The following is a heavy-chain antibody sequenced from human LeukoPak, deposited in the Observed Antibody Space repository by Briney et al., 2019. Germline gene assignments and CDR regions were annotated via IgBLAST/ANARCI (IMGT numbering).Heavy chain of an antibody. V-gene: IGHV3-64*04. Sequence: GGSLRLSCSASGFTFSSYAMHWVRQAPGKGLEYVSAISSNGGSTYYADSVKGRFTISRDNSRNTLYLQMNSLRAEDTAVYYCARGYYDFWSGHYFDYWGQGTLVTVSS. D-gene: IGHD3-3*01. CDR1: GFTFSSYA. CDR2: ISSNGGST. J-gene: IGHJ4*02. CDR3: ARGYYDFWSGHYFDY.